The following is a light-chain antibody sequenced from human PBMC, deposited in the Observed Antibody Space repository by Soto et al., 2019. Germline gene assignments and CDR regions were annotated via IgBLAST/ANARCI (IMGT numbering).Light chain of an antibody. CDR1: QGISSS. Sequence: DIQMTQSPSSLSASVGDRVTITCRASQGISSSLAWYQHKPGKVPELLIYAASTLHSGVPSRFSGSGSGTDFTLTISSLQPEDVATYYCQEYYSPPFTFGPGKKVNFK. CDR3: QEYYSPPFT. CDR2: AAS. J-gene: IGKJ3*01. V-gene: IGKV1-27*01.